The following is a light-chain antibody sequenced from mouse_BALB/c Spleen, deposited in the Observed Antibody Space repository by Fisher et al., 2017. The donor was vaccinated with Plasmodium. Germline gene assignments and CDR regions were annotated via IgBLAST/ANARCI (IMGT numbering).Light chain of an antibody. CDR3: QQSNGWPLT. CDR1: QSISNH. V-gene: IGKV5-43*01. Sequence: DIVLTQTPDTLSVTPGDSVSLSCRASQSISNHLHWYQQRSHGSPRLLIKYTSQSISGIPSRFSGSGSGTGFTLSINSVETEDFGMYFCQQSNGWPLTFGAGTKLELK. J-gene: IGKJ5*01. CDR2: YTS.